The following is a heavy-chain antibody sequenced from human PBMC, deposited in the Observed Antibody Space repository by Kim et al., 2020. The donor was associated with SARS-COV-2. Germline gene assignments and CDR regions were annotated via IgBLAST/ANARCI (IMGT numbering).Heavy chain of an antibody. D-gene: IGHD2-21*01. CDR1: GFTFTSYG. Sequence: GGSLRLSCAASGFTFTSYGMNWVRQAPGKGLEWVANINEDGSGKYYVGSVKGRFTISRDNAKNSVYLQMNSLRVEDTAVYYCVRGGRLWWGQGTLVAVSS. J-gene: IGHJ4*02. CDR2: INEDGSGK. V-gene: IGHV3-7*03. CDR3: VRGGRLW.